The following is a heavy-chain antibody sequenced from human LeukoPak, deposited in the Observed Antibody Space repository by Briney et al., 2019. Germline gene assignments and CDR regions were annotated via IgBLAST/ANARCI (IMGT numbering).Heavy chain of an antibody. CDR2: IHHSGST. CDR3: ASKLTAVAGYFDC. J-gene: IGHJ4*02. Sequence: PSGTLSLTCAVSGGSTSSSHWWSWVRQPPGKGLEWIGEIHHSGSTNYNPSLKSRVTISVDKFKNQFSLKLSSVTAADTAVYYCASKLTAVAGYFDCWGQGTLVTVSS. V-gene: IGHV4-4*02. D-gene: IGHD6-19*01. CDR1: GGSTSSSHW.